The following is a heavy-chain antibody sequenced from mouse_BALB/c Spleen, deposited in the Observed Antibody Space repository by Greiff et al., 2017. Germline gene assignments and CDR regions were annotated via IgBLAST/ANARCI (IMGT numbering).Heavy chain of an antibody. CDR2: ISSGGST. V-gene: IGHV5-6-5*01. D-gene: IGHD1-2*01. Sequence: EVKLMESGGGLVKPGGSLKLSCAASGFTFSSYAMSWVRQTPEKRLEWVASISSGGSTYYPDSVKGRFTISRDNARNILYLQMSSLRSEDTAMYYCARGGELLRLRWYFDVWGAGTTVTVSS. CDR3: ARGGELLRLRWYFDV. J-gene: IGHJ1*01. CDR1: GFTFSSYA.